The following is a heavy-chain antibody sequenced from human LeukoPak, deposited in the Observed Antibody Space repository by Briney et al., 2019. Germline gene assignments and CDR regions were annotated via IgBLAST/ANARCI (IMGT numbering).Heavy chain of an antibody. D-gene: IGHD3-10*01. CDR1: GGTFSSYA. CDR2: IIPIFGTA. J-gene: IGHJ6*04. CDR3: AGGTYYYGSGSYYTYGMDV. V-gene: IGHV1-69*01. Sequence: ASVKVSCKASGGTFSSYAISWVRQAPGQGLEWVGGIIPIFGTANYAQKVQGRVTITAAESTSTAYMELSSLRSEDTAVYYCAGGTYYYGSGSYYTYGMDVWGKGTTVTVSS.